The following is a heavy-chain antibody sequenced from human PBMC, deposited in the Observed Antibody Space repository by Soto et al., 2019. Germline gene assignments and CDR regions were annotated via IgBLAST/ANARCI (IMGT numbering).Heavy chain of an antibody. V-gene: IGHV3-74*01. CDR3: TRGPRVSSTGTGAH. CDR2: ISDDGSTT. Sequence: GGSLRLSCEVSGFTFSAYWMHWVRQVPGKGLIWVSRISDDGSTTTYADSVKGRFTISRDNAKNTLYLQMNSLRADDTGLYYCTRGPRVSSTGTGAHWGQGTMVTVYS. J-gene: IGHJ4*02. CDR1: GFTFSAYW. D-gene: IGHD1-1*01.